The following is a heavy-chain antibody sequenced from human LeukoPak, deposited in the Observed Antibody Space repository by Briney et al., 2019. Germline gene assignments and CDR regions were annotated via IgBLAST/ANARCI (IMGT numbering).Heavy chain of an antibody. CDR3: ARGYGSSWPFDY. J-gene: IGHJ4*02. Sequence: GGSLRLSCAASGLTVSSNYMSWVRQAPGKGLEWVSVIYSGGSTYYADSVKGRFTISRDNSKNTLYLQMNSLRAEDTAVYYCARGYGSSWPFDYWGQGTLVTVSS. CDR2: IYSGGST. V-gene: IGHV3-53*01. CDR1: GLTVSSNY. D-gene: IGHD6-13*01.